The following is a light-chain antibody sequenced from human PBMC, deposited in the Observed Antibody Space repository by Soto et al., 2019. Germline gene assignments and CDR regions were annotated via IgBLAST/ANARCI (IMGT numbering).Light chain of an antibody. V-gene: IGLV2-14*01. CDR1: SSDVGGYNY. CDR3: SSYTSSSTPRYV. Sequence: QSALTQPASVSGSPGQSITISCTGTSSDVGGYNYVSWYQQHPGKAPKLMIYEVSNRPSGVSNRFSGSKSDNTASLTISGLQAEDEADYYCSSYTSSSTPRYVFGTGTKVTVL. J-gene: IGLJ1*01. CDR2: EVS.